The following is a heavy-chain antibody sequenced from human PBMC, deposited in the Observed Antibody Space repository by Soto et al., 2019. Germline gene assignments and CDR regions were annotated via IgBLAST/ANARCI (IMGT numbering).Heavy chain of an antibody. Sequence: PGGSLRLSCAASGFTFSSYAMHWVRQAPGKGLEWVAVISYDGSNKYYADSVKGRFTISRDDSKNTLYLQMNSLRAEDTAVYYCAKVSRGIGVVPAALNWGQGTLVTVSS. CDR2: ISYDGSNK. CDR1: GFTFSSYA. J-gene: IGHJ4*02. V-gene: IGHV3-30-3*01. CDR3: AKVSRGIGVVPAALN. D-gene: IGHD2-2*01.